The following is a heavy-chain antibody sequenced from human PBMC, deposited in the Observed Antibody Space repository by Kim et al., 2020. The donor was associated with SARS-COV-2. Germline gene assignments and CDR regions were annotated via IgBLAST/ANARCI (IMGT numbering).Heavy chain of an antibody. CDR1: GFTFSSYA. Sequence: GGSLRLSCAASGFTFSSYAMSWVRQAPGKGLEWVSAISGSGGSTYYADSVKGRFTISRDNSKNTLYLQMNSLRAEDTAVYYCAKGFKLEPPDGAYYYYYMDGWGKGTTVTVSS. J-gene: IGHJ6*03. CDR3: AKGFKLEPPDGAYYYYYMDG. V-gene: IGHV3-23*01. D-gene: IGHD1-1*01. CDR2: ISGSGGST.